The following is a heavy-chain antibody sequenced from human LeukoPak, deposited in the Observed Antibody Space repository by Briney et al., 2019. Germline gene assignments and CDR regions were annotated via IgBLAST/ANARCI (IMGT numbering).Heavy chain of an antibody. CDR3: VRDDHGAGGDSDS. CDR1: GFTFSSYT. CDR2: INSDGSSI. J-gene: IGHJ4*02. Sequence: PGGSLRLSCAASGFTFSSYTMHWVRQAPGKGLVWVSRINSDGSSITYADSVKGRFTISRDNAKNTLYLQVSSLRAEDTAVYYCVRDDHGAGGDSDSWGQGTLVTVSS. V-gene: IGHV3-74*01. D-gene: IGHD4-17*01.